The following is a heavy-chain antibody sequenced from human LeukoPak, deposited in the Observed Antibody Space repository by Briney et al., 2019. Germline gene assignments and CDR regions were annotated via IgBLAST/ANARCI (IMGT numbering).Heavy chain of an antibody. CDR3: ARAYSSSWYYYYMDV. D-gene: IGHD6-13*01. CDR1: GFNFQTYN. J-gene: IGHJ6*03. V-gene: IGHV3-48*04. CDR2: ISGSSRTI. Sequence: GGSLRLSCAASGFNFQTYNVNWVCQTPWRGLECISSISGSSRTIYYAVSVKGRFTISRDNAKNSLYLQMNSLRAEDTAVYYCARAYSSSWYYYYMDVWGKGTTVTISS.